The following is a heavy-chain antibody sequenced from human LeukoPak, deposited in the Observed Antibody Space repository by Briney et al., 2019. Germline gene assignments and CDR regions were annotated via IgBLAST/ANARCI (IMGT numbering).Heavy chain of an antibody. CDR2: IDSGDIT. V-gene: IGHV3-23*01. D-gene: IGHD6-13*01. Sequence: PGGSLRLSCAASGFTFSSYWMSWVRQASGKGLEWVSTIDSGDITYYADSLKGRFTISRDNSKNTLYLQMNSLRAEDTAIYYCANHITAAGNWGQGTLVTVSS. CDR1: GFTFSSYW. J-gene: IGHJ4*02. CDR3: ANHITAAGN.